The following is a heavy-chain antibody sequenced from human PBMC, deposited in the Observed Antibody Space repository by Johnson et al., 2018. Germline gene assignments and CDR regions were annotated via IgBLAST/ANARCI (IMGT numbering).Heavy chain of an antibody. Sequence: VQLVQSGGGVVQPGRSLRLSCAASGFTFSRYWMTWVRQAPGKGLECVANIKHDGSDEYYVDSVKGRFPISRDNPNNSLFLQMNSLRAADTAVYYCARSQDAAFDIWGQGTLVTVSS. CDR3: ARSQDAAFDI. CDR2: IKHDGSDE. V-gene: IGHV3-7*01. CDR1: GFTFSRYW. J-gene: IGHJ3*02.